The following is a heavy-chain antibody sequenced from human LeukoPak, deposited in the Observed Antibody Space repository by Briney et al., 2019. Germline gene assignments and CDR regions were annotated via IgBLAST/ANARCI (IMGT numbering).Heavy chain of an antibody. D-gene: IGHD2-21*02. V-gene: IGHV3-23*01. CDR3: ARDGGDSLSYFDY. CDR2: ISGSGGST. J-gene: IGHJ4*02. Sequence: GGTLRLSCAASGFTFSSYGMSWVRQAPGKGLEWVSAISGSGGSTYYADSVKGRFTISRDNSKNTLYLQMNSLRAEDTAVYYCARDGGDSLSYFDYWGQGTLVTVSS. CDR1: GFTFSSYG.